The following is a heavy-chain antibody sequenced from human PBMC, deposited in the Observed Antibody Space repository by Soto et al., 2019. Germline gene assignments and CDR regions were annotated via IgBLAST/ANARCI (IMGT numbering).Heavy chain of an antibody. V-gene: IGHV3-21*01. J-gene: IGHJ3*02. CDR1: GFTFSSYS. Sequence: PGGSLRLSCAASGFTFSSYSMNWVRQAPGKGLEWVSSISSSSSYIYYADSVKGRFTISRDNAKNSLYLQMNSLRAEDTAVYYCARDLGSGSSLDRHDAFDIWGQGTMVTVSS. D-gene: IGHD1-26*01. CDR2: ISSSSSYI. CDR3: ARDLGSGSSLDRHDAFDI.